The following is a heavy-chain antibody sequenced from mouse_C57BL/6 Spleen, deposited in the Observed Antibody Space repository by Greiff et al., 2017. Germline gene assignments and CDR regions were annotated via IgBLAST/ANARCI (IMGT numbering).Heavy chain of an antibody. D-gene: IGHD2-4*01. J-gene: IGHJ4*01. Sequence: QVQLQQPGAELVKPGASVKLSCKASGYTFTSYWMHWVKQRPGQGLEWIGMIHPNSGSTNYNEKFKSKATLTVDKSSSTAYMQLSSLTSEDSAVYYCARSDDDYDFLMDYWGQGTSVTVSS. CDR1: GYTFTSYW. CDR2: IHPNSGST. V-gene: IGHV1-64*01. CDR3: ARSDDDYDFLMDY.